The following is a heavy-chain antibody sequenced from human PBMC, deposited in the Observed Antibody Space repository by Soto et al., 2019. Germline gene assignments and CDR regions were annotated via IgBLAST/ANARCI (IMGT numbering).Heavy chain of an antibody. CDR2: ISGSGDST. J-gene: IGHJ5*02. D-gene: IGHD4-17*01. Sequence: EVQLLESGGDLVQPGGSLRLSCAASGFTFSSFAMNWVRQTPGRGLEWVSTISGSGDSTYYADSVKGRFTVSRDNSKSTLYLQMNSLRDDDTAVYYCAKDLRFTRSTTFFSWGQGSLVTVSS. V-gene: IGHV3-23*01. CDR3: AKDLRFTRSTTFFS. CDR1: GFTFSSFA.